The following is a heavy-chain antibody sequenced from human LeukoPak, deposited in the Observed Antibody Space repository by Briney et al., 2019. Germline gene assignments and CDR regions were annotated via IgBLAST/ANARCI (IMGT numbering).Heavy chain of an antibody. Sequence: ASGKLCCKASGYTFTSYDINWGRQATGQGLGWMGGINHYSGNTGYVQKFQGQVTMTKNTSINKAYMELSSLRSEDTAVYYCARGANIDTAMVYWGQGTLVTVSS. CDR1: GYTFTSYD. CDR3: ARGANIDTAMVY. V-gene: IGHV1-8*01. CDR2: INHYSGNT. D-gene: IGHD5-18*01. J-gene: IGHJ4*02.